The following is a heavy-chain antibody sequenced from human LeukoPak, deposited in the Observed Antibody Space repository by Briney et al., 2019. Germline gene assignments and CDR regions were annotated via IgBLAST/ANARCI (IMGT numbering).Heavy chain of an antibody. CDR3: ARDQRYTSGWYDEGGYYFEY. CDR1: GYTFSDYY. D-gene: IGHD6-19*01. V-gene: IGHV1-2*02. CDR2: INPNSGGT. J-gene: IGHJ4*02. Sequence: ASVRVSCKASGYTFSDYYMHWERQAPGQGLEWMGWINPNSGGTNYAQKFQGRATMTRDTSITTVYMELSRLRSDDTAVYYCARDQRYTSGWYDEGGYYFEYWGQGTLVTVSS.